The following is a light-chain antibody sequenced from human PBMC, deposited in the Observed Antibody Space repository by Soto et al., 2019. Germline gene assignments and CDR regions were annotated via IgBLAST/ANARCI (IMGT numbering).Light chain of an antibody. Sequence: QSALTRPASVSGSPGQSITISCTGTSSDVGGYNYVSWYQQHPGKAPKLMIYEVSNRPSGVSNRFSGSKSGNTASLTISGSQAEDEADYYCSSYTSSSTLVFGTGTKVTVL. V-gene: IGLV2-14*01. CDR1: SSDVGGYNY. CDR3: SSYTSSSTLV. CDR2: EVS. J-gene: IGLJ1*01.